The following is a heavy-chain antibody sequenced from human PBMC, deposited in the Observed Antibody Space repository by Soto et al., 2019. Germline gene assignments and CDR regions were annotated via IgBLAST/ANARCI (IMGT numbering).Heavy chain of an antibody. Sequence: QVQLQESGPGLVKPSQTLSLTCTVSGGSTSSDNYWSWIRQPPGKGLEWIGHIYYSGNTDYNPSFKSRLAISIDTSKNQFSLKLSSVTAADTAVYFCAREGGESSDGLYYFDSWGQGSLVTVSS. CDR1: GGSTSSDNY. CDR2: IYYSGNT. V-gene: IGHV4-30-4*01. D-gene: IGHD3-16*01. CDR3: AREGGESSDGLYYFDS. J-gene: IGHJ4*02.